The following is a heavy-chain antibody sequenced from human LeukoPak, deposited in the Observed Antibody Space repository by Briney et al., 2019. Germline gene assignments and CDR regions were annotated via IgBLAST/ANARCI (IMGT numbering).Heavy chain of an antibody. D-gene: IGHD2/OR15-2a*01. CDR1: GYTFTSYG. J-gene: IGHJ4*02. CDR2: INPNSGGT. CDR3: ARDLSYYDY. V-gene: IGHV1-2*02. Sequence: ASVKVSCKASGYTFTSYGISWVRQAPGQGLEWMGWINPNSGGTNYAQNFQGRVTMTRDTSISTAYMELSSLRSDDTALYYCARDLSYYDYWGQGTLVTVSS.